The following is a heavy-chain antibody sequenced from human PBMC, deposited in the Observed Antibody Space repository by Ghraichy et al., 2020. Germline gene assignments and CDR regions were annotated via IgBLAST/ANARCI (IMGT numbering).Heavy chain of an antibody. CDR3: ARDTAPRGDYGMDV. D-gene: IGHD2-21*02. Sequence: LSLTCTVSGVSIKNDDYYWSWVRQHPGKGLEWIGYIHYNGRTNHNPSLKSRLIITVATWENQFSLKLSSVTAADTAVYYCARDTAPRGDYGMDVWGQGTTVTVSS. J-gene: IGHJ6*02. V-gene: IGHV4-31*03. CDR1: GVSIKNDDYY. CDR2: IHYNGRT.